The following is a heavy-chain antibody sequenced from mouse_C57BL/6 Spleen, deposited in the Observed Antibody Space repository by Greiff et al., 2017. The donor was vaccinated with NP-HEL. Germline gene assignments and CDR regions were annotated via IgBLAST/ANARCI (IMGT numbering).Heavy chain of an antibody. D-gene: IGHD2-4*01. Sequence: QVQLQQPGAELVKPGASVKLSCKASGYTFTSYWMHWVKQRPGQGLEWIGRIDPDGGCTKYTEKFQRKATLTVDNTSSTAYMLLSSLTSEDSAVYYCAKDYDLCSAMDYWGQGTSVTVSS. V-gene: IGHV1-72*01. J-gene: IGHJ4*01. CDR2: IDPDGGCT. CDR1: GYTFTSYW. CDR3: AKDYDLCSAMDY.